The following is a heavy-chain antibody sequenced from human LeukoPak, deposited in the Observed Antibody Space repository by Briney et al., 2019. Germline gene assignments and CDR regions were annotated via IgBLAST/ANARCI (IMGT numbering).Heavy chain of an antibody. CDR2: ISAYNGNT. J-gene: IGHJ3*02. CDR3: ARAAAWTDAFDI. CDR1: GYTVTSYG. D-gene: IGHD6-13*01. V-gene: IGHV1-18*01. Sequence: GAPVKVSCKASGYTVTSYGISWVRQAPGQGLEWMGWISAYNGNTNYAQKFQGRVTMTTDTSTSTAYMELRSLRSDDTAVYYCARAAAWTDAFDIWGQGTMVTVSS.